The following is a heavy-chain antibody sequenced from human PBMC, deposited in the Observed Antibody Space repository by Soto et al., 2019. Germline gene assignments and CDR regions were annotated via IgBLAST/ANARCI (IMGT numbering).Heavy chain of an antibody. CDR3: ARNRAFSNWDGGADAFDL. Sequence: QVQLQESGPGLVKPSQTLSLTCSVSGGSISSGAYYWSWIRQHPGKGLEWMGYMDYTGRTYYNPSLTSTISLSVDMSKDQFSLNMTLVTAAVTAVDYCARNRAFSNWDGGADAFDLWGQGTMVTVSS. CDR1: GGSISSGAYY. CDR2: MDYTGRT. V-gene: IGHV4-31*01. J-gene: IGHJ3*01. D-gene: IGHD1-1*01.